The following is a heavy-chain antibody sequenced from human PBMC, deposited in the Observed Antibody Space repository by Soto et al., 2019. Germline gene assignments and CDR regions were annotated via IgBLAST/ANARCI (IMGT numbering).Heavy chain of an antibody. D-gene: IGHD3-3*01. Sequence: QVQLVESGGGVVQPGTSLRLSCAASGFSFSKYGIHWVRQAPGKGLEWVAIITYDGSNKYYLDSVKSRFTISRDNSRNTAFLQMDSLTAEDTATYYCAKALSEWIPTYCFDSWGQGARVTVTS. CDR1: GFSFSKYG. J-gene: IGHJ4*02. CDR2: ITYDGSNK. CDR3: AKALSEWIPTYCFDS. V-gene: IGHV3-30*18.